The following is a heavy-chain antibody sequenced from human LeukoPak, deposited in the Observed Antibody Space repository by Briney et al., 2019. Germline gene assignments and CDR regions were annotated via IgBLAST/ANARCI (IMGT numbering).Heavy chain of an antibody. CDR2: IYTSGST. CDR3: ARVKRSSRYGYYFDY. Sequence: PSETLSLTCTVSGGSISSYYWSWIRQPAGKGLEWIGRIYTSGSTNYNPSLKSRVTMSVDTSKNQFSLKLSSVTAADTAVYYCARVKRSSRYGYYFDYWGQGTLVTVSS. V-gene: IGHV4-4*07. D-gene: IGHD6-13*01. J-gene: IGHJ4*02. CDR1: GGSISSYY.